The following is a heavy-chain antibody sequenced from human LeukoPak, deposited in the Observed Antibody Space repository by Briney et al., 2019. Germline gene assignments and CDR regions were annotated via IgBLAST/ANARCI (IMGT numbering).Heavy chain of an antibody. D-gene: IGHD3-22*01. Sequence: ASVKVSCKASGYTFTGYYMHWVRQAPGQGLEWMGRINPNSGGTNYAQKFQGRVTMTRDTSISTAYMELSRLRSDDTAVYYCARDKSPYSSGYPGDYWGRGTLVTVSS. J-gene: IGHJ4*02. V-gene: IGHV1-2*06. CDR2: INPNSGGT. CDR1: GYTFTGYY. CDR3: ARDKSPYSSGYPGDY.